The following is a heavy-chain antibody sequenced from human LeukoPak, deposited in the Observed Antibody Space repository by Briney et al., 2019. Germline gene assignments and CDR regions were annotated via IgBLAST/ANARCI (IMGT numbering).Heavy chain of an antibody. CDR2: INHSGST. J-gene: IGHJ6*04. CDR1: GGSFSGYY. V-gene: IGHV4-34*01. D-gene: IGHD2-15*01. CDR3: ARAAVAATRHSPGRYYYYGMDV. Sequence: SETLSLTCAVYGGSFSGYYWSWIRQPPGKGLEWIGEINHSGSTNYNPSLKSRVTISVDTSKNQFSLKLSSVTVADTAVYYCARAAVAATRHSPGRYYYYGMDVWGKGTTVTVSS.